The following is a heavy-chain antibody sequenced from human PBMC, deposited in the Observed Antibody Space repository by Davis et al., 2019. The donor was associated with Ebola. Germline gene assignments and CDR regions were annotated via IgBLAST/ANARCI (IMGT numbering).Heavy chain of an antibody. Sequence: MPSETLSLTCTVPGGSISSSSYYWGWIRQPPGKGLEWIGSIYYSGSTYYNPSLKSRVTISVDTSKNQFSLKLSSVTAADTAVYYCARSSGIALYYFDYWGQGTLVTVSS. J-gene: IGHJ4*02. CDR3: ARSSGIALYYFDY. V-gene: IGHV4-39*01. D-gene: IGHD1-26*01. CDR2: IYYSGST. CDR1: GGSISSSSYY.